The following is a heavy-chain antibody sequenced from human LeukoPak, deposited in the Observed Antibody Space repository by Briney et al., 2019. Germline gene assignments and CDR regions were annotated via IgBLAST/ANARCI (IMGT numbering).Heavy chain of an antibody. D-gene: IGHD5-18*01. J-gene: IGHJ4*02. V-gene: IGHV4-4*09. CDR3: ARTDTAMEGGYYFDY. CDR2: IYNGGNT. CDR1: GVSINTYY. Sequence: SETLSLTCTVSGVSINTYYASWIRQAPGKGLEFIGFIYNGGNTNYNPSLKSRATISVDTSNNQFSLRLTSVTAADTAVYYCARTDTAMEGGYYFDYWGQGTLVTVSS.